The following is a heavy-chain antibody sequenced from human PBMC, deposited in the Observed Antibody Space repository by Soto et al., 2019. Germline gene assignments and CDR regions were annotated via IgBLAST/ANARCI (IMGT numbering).Heavy chain of an antibody. CDR2: ISGSGGST. CDR3: AKDGSRYCSGGSCYFDY. J-gene: IGHJ4*02. Sequence: GGSLRLSCAASGFTFSSYAMSWVRQAPGKGLEWVSAISGSGGSTYYADSVKGRFTISRDNSKNTLYLQMNSLRAEDTAVYYCAKDGSRYCSGGSCYFDYWGQGTLVTVSS. D-gene: IGHD2-15*01. CDR1: GFTFSSYA. V-gene: IGHV3-23*01.